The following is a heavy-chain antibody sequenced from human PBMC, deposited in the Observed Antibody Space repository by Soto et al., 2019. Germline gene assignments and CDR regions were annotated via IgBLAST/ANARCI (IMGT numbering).Heavy chain of an antibody. Sequence: ASVKVSCKASGYTFTSYGISWVRQAPGQGPEWMGWISAYNGNTNYAQKLQGRVTMTTDTSTSTAYMELRSLRSDDTAVYYCATTRPNYYDGSGSYESFDYWGQGTLVTVSS. CDR1: GYTFTSYG. J-gene: IGHJ4*02. V-gene: IGHV1-18*04. CDR3: ATTRPNYYDGSGSYESFDY. D-gene: IGHD3-22*01. CDR2: ISAYNGNT.